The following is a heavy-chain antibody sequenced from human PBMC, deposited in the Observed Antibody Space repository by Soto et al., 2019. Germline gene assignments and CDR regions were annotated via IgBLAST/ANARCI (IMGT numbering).Heavy chain of an antibody. CDR1: GFTFTNYG. CDR3: VKWNGYGDY. J-gene: IGHJ4*02. V-gene: IGHV3-23*01. CDR2: FSGGSGTT. D-gene: IGHD1-1*01. Sequence: VQLLASGGGVVQPGGSLRLSCVVSGFTFTNYGVTWVRQAPGKGLQWVSGFSGGSGTTHYRDSVKGRFTISRDDSKSTVYLQMNSLGVDDTAVYYCVKWNGYGDYWGQGTLVTVSS.